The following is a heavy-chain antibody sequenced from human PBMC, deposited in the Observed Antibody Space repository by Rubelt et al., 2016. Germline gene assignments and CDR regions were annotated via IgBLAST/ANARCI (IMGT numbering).Heavy chain of an antibody. CDR2: INHSGST. Sequence: QLQLQESGPGLVKPSETLSLTCTVSGGSISSSSYYWGWIRQPPGKGLEWIGEINHSGSTNYNPSRKSRVTISVAASKNQYSLKLISVTAADTAVYYCARGALATITPFFDYWGQGTLVTVSS. D-gene: IGHD5-24*01. V-gene: IGHV4-39*07. CDR1: GGSISSSSYY. CDR3: ARGALATITPFFDY. J-gene: IGHJ4*02.